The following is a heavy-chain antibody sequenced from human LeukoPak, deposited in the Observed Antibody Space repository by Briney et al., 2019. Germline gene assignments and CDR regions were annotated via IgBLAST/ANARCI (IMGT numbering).Heavy chain of an antibody. CDR3: ASVYSYGWFDY. CDR1: GFTFSSYG. Sequence: GGSLRLSCAASGFTFSSYGMHWVRQAPGKGLEWVAFIRCDGSNKYYADSVKGRFTISRDNSKNTLYLQMNSLRAEDTAVYYCASVYSYGWFDYWGQGTLVTVSS. V-gene: IGHV3-30*02. D-gene: IGHD5-18*01. CDR2: IRCDGSNK. J-gene: IGHJ5*01.